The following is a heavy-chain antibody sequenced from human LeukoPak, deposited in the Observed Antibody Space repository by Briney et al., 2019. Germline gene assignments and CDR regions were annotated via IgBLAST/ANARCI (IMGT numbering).Heavy chain of an antibody. D-gene: IGHD1-26*01. Sequence: GESLKISCKGSGYSFSSYWIGWVRQISGKGLEWMGIIYPGDSDTRYSPSFQGQVTISADKSISTAYLQWSSLKASDTAMYYCARQATQVGARTSWGQGTLVTVSS. CDR3: ARQATQVGARTS. CDR2: IYPGDSDT. V-gene: IGHV5-51*01. CDR1: GYSFSSYW. J-gene: IGHJ5*02.